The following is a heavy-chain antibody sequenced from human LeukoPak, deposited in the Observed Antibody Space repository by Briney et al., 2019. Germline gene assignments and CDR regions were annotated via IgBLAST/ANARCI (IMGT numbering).Heavy chain of an antibody. CDR2: IYYSGST. Sequence: SETLSLTCAVYGGSFSGYYWSWIRQPPGKGLEWIGYIYYSGSTNYNPSLKSRVTILVDTSKNQFSLKLSSVTAADTAVYYCAREGYSSGFYYFDYWGQGTLVTVSS. CDR1: GGSFSGYY. D-gene: IGHD6-19*01. CDR3: AREGYSSGFYYFDY. V-gene: IGHV4-59*01. J-gene: IGHJ4*02.